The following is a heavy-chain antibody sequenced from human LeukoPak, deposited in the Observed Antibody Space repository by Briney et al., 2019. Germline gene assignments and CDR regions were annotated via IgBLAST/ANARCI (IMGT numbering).Heavy chain of an antibody. CDR1: GDSISSSSYY. V-gene: IGHV4-39*01. D-gene: IGHD4-17*01. CDR2: VHYSGST. Sequence: PSETLSLTCTVSGDSISSSSYYWGWLRQSPGKGLEWIVNVHYSGSTYYNPSPKSRVTTSVDTSKNQFSLRLSSVTAADTAVYYCASGGLRLRGRNWFDPWGQGMLVTVSS. CDR3: ASGGLRLRGRNWFDP. J-gene: IGHJ5*02.